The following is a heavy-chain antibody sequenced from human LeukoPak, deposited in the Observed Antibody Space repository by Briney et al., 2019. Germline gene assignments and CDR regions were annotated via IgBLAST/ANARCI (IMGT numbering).Heavy chain of an antibody. CDR2: IYYSGST. CDR1: GGSISSGGYY. CDR3: ARDPPPTYYDFWSGYRANGMDV. Sequence: SETLSLTCTVSGGSISSGGYYWSWIRQHPGKGLEWIGYIYYSGSTYYNPSLKSRVTISVDTSKNQFSLKLSSVTAADTAVYYCARDPPPTYYDFWSGYRANGMDVWGQGTTVTVSS. V-gene: IGHV4-31*03. J-gene: IGHJ6*02. D-gene: IGHD3-3*01.